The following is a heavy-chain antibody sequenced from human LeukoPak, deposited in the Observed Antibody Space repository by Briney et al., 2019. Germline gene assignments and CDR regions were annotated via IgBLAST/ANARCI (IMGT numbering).Heavy chain of an antibody. CDR2: ISGSGDDT. CDR1: GFTFSSFV. V-gene: IGHV3-23*01. Sequence: PGASLRLSCAASGFTFSSFVMIWVRQAPGKGLEWVSSISGSGDDTYYADSVKGRFTISRDNSKNTLYLQMNSLRAEDTAVYYCAEDGRETSVPWGQGTLVTVSS. J-gene: IGHJ5*02. CDR3: AEDGRETSVP. D-gene: IGHD5/OR15-5a*01.